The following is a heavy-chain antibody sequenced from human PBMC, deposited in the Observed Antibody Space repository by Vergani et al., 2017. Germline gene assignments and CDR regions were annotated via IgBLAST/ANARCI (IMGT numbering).Heavy chain of an antibody. D-gene: IGHD3-10*01. CDR3: ARGILSRFGELLYGNHHYYYYYGMDV. CDR2: IYTSGGT. V-gene: IGHV4-61*02. CDR1: GGSISSGSYY. J-gene: IGHJ6*02. Sequence: QVQLQESGPGLVKPSQTLSLTCTVSGGSISSGSYYWSWIRQPAGKGLEWIGRIYTSGGTNYNPSLKSRVTLSVDPSKNQFSRRLSSVTAADTAVYYCARGILSRFGELLYGNHHYYYYYGMDVWGQGTTVTVSS.